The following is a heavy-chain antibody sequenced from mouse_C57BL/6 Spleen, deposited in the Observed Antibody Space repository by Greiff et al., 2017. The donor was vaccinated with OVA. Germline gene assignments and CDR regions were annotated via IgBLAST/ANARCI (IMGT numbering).Heavy chain of an antibody. CDR2: INPYNGGT. J-gene: IGHJ2*01. Sequence: EVQLQQSGPVLVKPGASVKMSCKASGYTFTDYYMNWVKQSHGKSLEWIGVINPYNGGTSYNQKFKGKATLTVDKSSSTAYMELNSLTSEDSAVYYWARSTTTVVEGGYFDYWGQGTTLTVSS. D-gene: IGHD1-1*01. V-gene: IGHV1-19*01. CDR1: GYTFTDYY. CDR3: ARSTTTVVEGGYFDY.